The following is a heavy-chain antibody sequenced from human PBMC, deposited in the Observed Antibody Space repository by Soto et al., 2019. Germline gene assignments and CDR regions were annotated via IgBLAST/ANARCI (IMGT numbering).Heavy chain of an antibody. Sequence: EVQLLESGGGLVQPGGSLRLSCAASGSTFSSYAMNWVRQAPGKGLEWVSVISGSDSSTYYADSVKGRFTISRDNSKNTLYVQMNSLRAEDTAIYYCAKAISGYNAPLDHWGQGTRVTVSS. J-gene: IGHJ4*02. D-gene: IGHD5-12*01. CDR2: ISGSDSST. CDR1: GSTFSSYA. CDR3: AKAISGYNAPLDH. V-gene: IGHV3-23*01.